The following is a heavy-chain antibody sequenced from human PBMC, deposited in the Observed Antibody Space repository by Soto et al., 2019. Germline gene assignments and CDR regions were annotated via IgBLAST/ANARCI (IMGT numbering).Heavy chain of an antibody. V-gene: IGHV1-18*01. CDR2: ISAYNDNT. J-gene: IGHJ4*02. CDR3: AKDLPPVDY. CDR1: GYTFSSYH. Sequence: QIQLVQSGAEVKKPGASVKVSCKASGYTFSSYHITWVRQAPGPGLEWMGLISAYNDNTNYSQNLQGRVTTTTDPSTRTAYMELRSLRSADTAVYYCAKDLPPVDYWGQGTLVTVSS.